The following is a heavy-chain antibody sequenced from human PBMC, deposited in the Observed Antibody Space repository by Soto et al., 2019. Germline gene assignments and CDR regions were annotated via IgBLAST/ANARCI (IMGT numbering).Heavy chain of an antibody. CDR3: ARGVVVGATSVWFDP. D-gene: IGHD1-26*01. CDR1: GGSISSSNW. V-gene: IGHV4-4*02. J-gene: IGHJ5*02. CDR2: IYHSGST. Sequence: SETLSLTCAVSGGSISSSNWWSGVRQPPGKGLEWSGEIYHSGSTNYNPSLKSRVTISVDKSKNQFSLKLSSVTAADTAVYYCARGVVVGATSVWFDPWGQGTLVTVS.